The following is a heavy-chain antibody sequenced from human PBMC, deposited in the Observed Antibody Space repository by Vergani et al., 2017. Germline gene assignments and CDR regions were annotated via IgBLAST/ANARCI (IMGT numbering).Heavy chain of an antibody. V-gene: IGHV3-11*01. D-gene: IGHD2-8*02. CDR2: ISSSGITI. Sequence: QVQLVESGGGLVKPGGSLRLSCAASGFTFSDYYMNYIRQAPGKGLEWLSYISSSGITIYYADSVKGRFTISRANAKNSLFLQMNSLRAEDTAVYYCARALGGTGTYYFDYWGQGTLVTVSS. J-gene: IGHJ4*02. CDR3: ARALGGTGTYYFDY. CDR1: GFTFSDYY.